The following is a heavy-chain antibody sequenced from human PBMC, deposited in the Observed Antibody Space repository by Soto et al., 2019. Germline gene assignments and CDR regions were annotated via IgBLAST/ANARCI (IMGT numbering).Heavy chain of an antibody. J-gene: IGHJ3*02. CDR3: ASTYYYDSSGYSSAFDI. CDR1: GGSISSSSYY. CDR2: IYYSGST. D-gene: IGHD3-22*01. Sequence: SETLSLTCTVSGGSISSSSYYWGWIRQPPGKGLEWIGSIYYSGSTYYNPSLKSRVTISVDTSKNQFSLKLSSVTAADTAVYYCASTYYYDSSGYSSAFDIWGQGTMVTVSS. V-gene: IGHV4-39*01.